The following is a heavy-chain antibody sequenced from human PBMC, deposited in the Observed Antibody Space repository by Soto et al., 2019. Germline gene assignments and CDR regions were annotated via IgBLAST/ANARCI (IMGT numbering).Heavy chain of an antibody. D-gene: IGHD2-2*01. J-gene: IGHJ4*02. CDR1: GGSISSGGYY. CDR3: ARGEVPAASLGGFDY. Sequence: SETLSLTCTVSGGSISSGGYYWSWTRQPPGKGLEWIGYIYYSGSTYYNPSLKSRVTISVDTSKNQFSLKLSSVTAADTAVYYCARGEVPAASLGGFDYWGQGTLVTVSS. V-gene: IGHV4-30-4*08. CDR2: IYYSGST.